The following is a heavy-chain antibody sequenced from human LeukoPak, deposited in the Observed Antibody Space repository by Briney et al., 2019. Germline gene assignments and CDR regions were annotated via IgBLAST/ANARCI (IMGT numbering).Heavy chain of an antibody. J-gene: IGHJ4*02. Sequence: GGSLRLSCAASGFMFPNHWMTWVRQAPGKGLGWVANINERGSETYYADYVKGRFTISRDNTKKSLFLQLNSLSVEDTAMYYCAKDYSFSNFNWGQGTLVTVSS. CDR3: AKDYSFSNFN. CDR2: INERGSET. V-gene: IGHV3-7*01. D-gene: IGHD2-15*01. CDR1: GFMFPNHW.